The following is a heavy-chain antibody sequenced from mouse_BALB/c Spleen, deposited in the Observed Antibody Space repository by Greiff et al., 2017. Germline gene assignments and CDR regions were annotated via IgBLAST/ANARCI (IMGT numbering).Heavy chain of an antibody. CDR2: IRNKANGYTT. CDR3: ARDHYDYDEGYAMDY. Sequence: EVHLVESGGGLVQPGGSLRLSCATSGFTFTDYYMSWVRQPPGKALEWLGFIRNKANGYTTEYSASVKGRFTISRDNSQSILYLQMNTLRAEDSATYYCARDHYDYDEGYAMDYWGQGTSVTVSS. D-gene: IGHD2-4*01. CDR1: GFTFTDYY. V-gene: IGHV7-3*02. J-gene: IGHJ4*01.